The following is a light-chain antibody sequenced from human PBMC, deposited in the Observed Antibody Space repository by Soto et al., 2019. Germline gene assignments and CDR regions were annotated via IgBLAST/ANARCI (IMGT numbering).Light chain of an antibody. J-gene: IGKJ3*01. CDR3: QNYISAPLT. Sequence: DIQMTQSPSSLSASVGDTVTITCRASQGISNSLAWFQQKPGRVPQFLIYAASTLQPGVPPRFSGSGSRTDFTLTISSLQPEDVATYYCQNYISAPLTFGPGTREEIK. CDR1: QGISNS. V-gene: IGKV1-27*01. CDR2: AAS.